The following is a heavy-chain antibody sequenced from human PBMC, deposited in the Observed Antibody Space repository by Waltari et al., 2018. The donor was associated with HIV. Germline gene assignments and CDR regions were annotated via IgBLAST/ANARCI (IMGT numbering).Heavy chain of an antibody. J-gene: IGHJ5*02. CDR3: ATSPLGVWGNWFDP. D-gene: IGHD1-26*01. CDR1: GFTVSRYY. CDR2: IYSGGST. Sequence: EVQLVESGGGLVQPGGSLRLSCAASGFTVSRYYMSWVRQAPGKGLEWVSVIYSGGSTYYADSVKGRFTISRDNSKNTLYLQMNSLRAEDTAVYYCATSPLGVWGNWFDPWGQGTLVTVSS. V-gene: IGHV3-66*01.